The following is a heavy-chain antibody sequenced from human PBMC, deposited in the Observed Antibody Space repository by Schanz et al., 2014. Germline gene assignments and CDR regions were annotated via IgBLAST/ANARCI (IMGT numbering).Heavy chain of an antibody. CDR1: GFSFSDSF. CDR3: AKTLFPGGTQTFGN. J-gene: IGHJ4*02. Sequence: QMQLVESGGGLVKPGGSLRLSCVASGFSFSDSFMSWIRQTPEKGLEWIAFMSHSGGVIYYADSVKGRFTISRDNSKSTLYVEMNSLRVEDTAVYYCAKTLFPGGTQTFGNWGRGTLVTVSS. D-gene: IGHD2-8*02. CDR2: MSHSGGVI. V-gene: IGHV3-11*01.